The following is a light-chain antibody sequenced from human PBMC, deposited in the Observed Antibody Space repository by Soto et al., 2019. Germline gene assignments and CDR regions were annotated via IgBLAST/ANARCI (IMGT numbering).Light chain of an antibody. J-gene: IGLJ1*01. CDR1: SSDVGSGNL. CDR2: EAF. V-gene: IGLV2-23*01. CDR3: CSHAGSNTYV. Sequence: QSALTQPASVSGSPGQSITISCTGTSSDVGSGNLVSWYQHYPGKAPQLMIYEAFKRPSGVSSRFSGSKSGNTASLTISGLQAEDEADYYCCSHAGSNTYVFGTGTKLTVL.